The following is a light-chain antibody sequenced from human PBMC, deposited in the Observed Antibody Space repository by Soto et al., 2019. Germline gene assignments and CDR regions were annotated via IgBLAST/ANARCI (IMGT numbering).Light chain of an antibody. CDR3: QQYGTSPQT. Sequence: DIVMTQSPDSLAVSLGERATLNCKSSQSVLYSSNNKNYLAWYQQKPGQPPKLLIYWASTRESGVPDRFSGGGSGTDFILTISRLEPEDFAVYFCQQYGTSPQTVGQGNKVDIK. CDR2: WAS. V-gene: IGKV4-1*01. J-gene: IGKJ1*01. CDR1: QSVLYSSNNKNY.